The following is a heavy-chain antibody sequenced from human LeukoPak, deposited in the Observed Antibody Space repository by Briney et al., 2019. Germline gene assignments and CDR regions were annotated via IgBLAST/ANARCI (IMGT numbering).Heavy chain of an antibody. CDR3: ARDLGAAVLREYYGMDV. V-gene: IGHV4-59*01. D-gene: IGHD6-13*01. Sequence: SETLSLTCTVSGGSISSYYWSWIRQPPGKGLEWIGYIYYSGSTNYNPSLKSRVTISVDTSKNQFSLKLSSVTAADTAVYYCARDLGAAVLREYYGMDVWGQGTTVTVSS. J-gene: IGHJ6*02. CDR1: GGSISSYY. CDR2: IYYSGST.